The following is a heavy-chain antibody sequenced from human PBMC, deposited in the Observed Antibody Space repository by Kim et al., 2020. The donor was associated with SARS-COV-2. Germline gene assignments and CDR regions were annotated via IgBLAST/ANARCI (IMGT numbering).Heavy chain of an antibody. J-gene: IGHJ4*02. Sequence: NYSPSFQGHVTISADKSISTAYLQWSSLKASDTAMYYCASSIFGVVNPEGWGQGTLVTVSS. D-gene: IGHD3-3*01. CDR3: ASSIFGVVNPEG. V-gene: IGHV5-10-1*01.